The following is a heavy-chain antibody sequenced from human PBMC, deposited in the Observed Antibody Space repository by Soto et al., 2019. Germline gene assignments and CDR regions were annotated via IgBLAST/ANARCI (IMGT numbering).Heavy chain of an antibody. D-gene: IGHD5-12*01. J-gene: IGHJ6*02. CDR1: GFTFSDYY. V-gene: IGHV3-11*01. CDR3: ARHGEWLRFDYYYGMDV. CDR2: ISSSGSTI. Sequence: GGSLRLSCAASGFTFSDYYMSWIRQASGKGLEWVSYISSSGSTIYYADSVKGRFTISRDNAKNSLYLQMNSLRAEDTAVYYCARHGEWLRFDYYYGMDVWGHGTTVTVSS.